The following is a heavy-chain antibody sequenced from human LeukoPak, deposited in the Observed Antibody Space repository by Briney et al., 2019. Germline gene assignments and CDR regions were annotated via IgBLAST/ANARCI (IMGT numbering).Heavy chain of an antibody. CDR2: IYYSGST. CDR3: ARATGTMLRWFDP. J-gene: IGHJ5*02. Sequence: SETLSLTCTVSGGSISSSSYYWGWIRQPPGKGLEWIGSIYYSGSTYYNPSLKSRVTISVDTSKNQFSLKLSSVTAADTAVYYCARATGTMLRWFDPWGQGTLVTVSS. CDR1: GGSISSSSYY. V-gene: IGHV4-39*07. D-gene: IGHD1-7*01.